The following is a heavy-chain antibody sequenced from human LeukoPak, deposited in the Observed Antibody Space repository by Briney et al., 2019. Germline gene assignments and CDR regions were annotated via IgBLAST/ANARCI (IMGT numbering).Heavy chain of an antibody. CDR3: ARDPQLYCSGGSCYSYWFDP. Sequence: ASVKVSYKASGYTFTSYYMHRVRQAPGQGLEWMGIINPSGGSTSYAQKFQGRVTMTRDTSTSTVYMELSSLRSEDTAVYYCARDPQLYCSGGSCYSYWFDPWGQGTLVTVSS. J-gene: IGHJ5*02. D-gene: IGHD2-15*01. CDR2: INPSGGST. CDR1: GYTFTSYY. V-gene: IGHV1-46*01.